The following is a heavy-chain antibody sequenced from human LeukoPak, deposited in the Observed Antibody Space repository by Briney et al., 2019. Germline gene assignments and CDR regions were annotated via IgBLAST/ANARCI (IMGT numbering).Heavy chain of an antibody. Sequence: SQTLSLTCAVSGGSISSGGYSWSWIRQPPGKGLEWIGYIYHSGSTYYNPSLKSRVTISVDRSKNQFSLKLSSVTAADTAVYYCARVGIAAHFDYWGQGTLVTVSS. V-gene: IGHV4-30-2*01. CDR3: ARVGIAAHFDY. J-gene: IGHJ4*02. D-gene: IGHD6-6*01. CDR1: GGSISSGGYS. CDR2: IYHSGST.